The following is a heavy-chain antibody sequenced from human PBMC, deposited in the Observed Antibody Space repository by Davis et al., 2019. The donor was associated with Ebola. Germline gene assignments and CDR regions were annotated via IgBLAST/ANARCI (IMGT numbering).Heavy chain of an antibody. D-gene: IGHD1-26*01. Sequence: GGSLRLSCAASGITFSSYWMHWVRQAPGKGLEWVSAISGSGGSTYYADSVKGRFTISRDNSKNTLYLQMNSLRAEDTAVYYCSSVREYGMDVWGKGTTVTVSS. CDR1: GITFSSYW. V-gene: IGHV3-23*01. J-gene: IGHJ6*04. CDR3: SSVREYGMDV. CDR2: ISGSGGST.